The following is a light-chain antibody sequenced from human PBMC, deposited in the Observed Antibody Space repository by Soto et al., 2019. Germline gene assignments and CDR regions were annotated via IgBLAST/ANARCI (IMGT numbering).Light chain of an antibody. J-gene: IGKJ4*01. V-gene: IGKV1-39*01. CDR2: AAS. Sequence: DIQMTQSPSSLSASVGDRVTVTCRAGQDIDIYLNWYQQKPGKAPKLLIYAASTLQTGVPSKFSGSGSGTDFTLTITNLQPEDFATYYCQQNFNTPLTFGGGTKIEIK. CDR3: QQNFNTPLT. CDR1: QDIDIY.